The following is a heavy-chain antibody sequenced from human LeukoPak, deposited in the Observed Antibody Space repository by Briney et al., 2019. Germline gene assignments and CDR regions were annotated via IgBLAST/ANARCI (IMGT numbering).Heavy chain of an antibody. J-gene: IGHJ4*02. V-gene: IGHV3-23*01. CDR2: IGGSGDKT. CDR3: VRRGDASSGWGDHDY. Sequence: GGSLRLSCAASGFTFNRNAISWVRQAPGKGLEWVSTIGGSGDKTFYADSVKGRSTISRDNSKNMLHLQMSSLTGEDTALYYCVRRGDASSGWGDHDYWGQGALVTVSS. CDR1: GFTFNRNA. D-gene: IGHD6-19*01.